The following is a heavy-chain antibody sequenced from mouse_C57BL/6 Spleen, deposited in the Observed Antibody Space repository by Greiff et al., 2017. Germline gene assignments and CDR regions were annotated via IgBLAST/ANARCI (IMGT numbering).Heavy chain of an antibody. CDR3: AREGNYDGYYSAWFAY. V-gene: IGHV1-72*01. CDR1: GYPFPSYW. D-gene: IGHD2-3*01. Sequence: QVQLQQPGAELVKPGASVKLSCKASGYPFPSYWMPWVKQRPGRGLGWIGRIDPNSGGTKYNEKFKSKATLTVDKPSSTAYMQISSQTSEDSAVYYCAREGNYDGYYSAWFAYWGQGTLVTVSA. CDR2: IDPNSGGT. J-gene: IGHJ3*01.